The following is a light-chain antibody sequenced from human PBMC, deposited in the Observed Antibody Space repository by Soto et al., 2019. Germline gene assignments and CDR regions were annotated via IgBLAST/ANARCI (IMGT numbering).Light chain of an antibody. Sequence: DIQMTQSPSSVSASVGDRVTITCRASQGISSWLAWYQQKPGKAPKLLIYAASSLQSGVPSRFSGGGSGTCFSFTINSLQPEDIATYYCQKHDGVHRFCPGTKVEIK. CDR1: QGISSW. J-gene: IGKJ3*01. V-gene: IGKV1-12*01. CDR2: AAS. CDR3: QKHDGVHR.